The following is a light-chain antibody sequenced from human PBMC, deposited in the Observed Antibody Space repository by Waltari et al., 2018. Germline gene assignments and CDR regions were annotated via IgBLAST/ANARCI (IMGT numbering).Light chain of an antibody. V-gene: IGLV4-69*01. CDR2: IHRDGSH. CDR3: QTWGPGIRV. CDR1: SGPSNYA. Sequence: QLVLTQSPSASASLGASVKLTCTLTSGPSNYAIASPPQQPEKGPRYLLRIHRDGSHAKGDGIPDRFSGSKSGAERYLTISSLQSEDEADYYCQTWGPGIRVFGGGTHLTVL. J-gene: IGLJ2*01.